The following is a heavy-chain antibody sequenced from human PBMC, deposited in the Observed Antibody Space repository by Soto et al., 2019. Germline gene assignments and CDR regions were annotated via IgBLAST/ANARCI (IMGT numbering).Heavy chain of an antibody. D-gene: IGHD2-15*01. CDR3: ARDLDSGNYYYGMDV. J-gene: IGHJ6*02. CDR1: GYTFISYA. Sequence: SVKVSCKASGYTFISYAISWVRQAPGQGLEWMGGIIPIFGTANYAQKFQGRVTITADESTSTAYMELSSLRSEDTAVYYCARDLDSGNYYYGMDVWGQGTTVTVSS. V-gene: IGHV1-69*13. CDR2: IIPIFGTA.